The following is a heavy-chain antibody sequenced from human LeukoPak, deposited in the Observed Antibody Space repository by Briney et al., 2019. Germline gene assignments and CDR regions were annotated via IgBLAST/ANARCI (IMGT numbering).Heavy chain of an antibody. V-gene: IGHV1-24*01. J-gene: IGHJ4*02. CDR1: GYTLTELS. Sequence: ASVKVPCEVSGYTLTELSMHWVRQAPGKGREWMGGFDPEDGETIYAQKFQGRVTMTEDTSTDTAYMELSSLRSEDTAVYYCATDGAARPPYYFDYWGQGTLVTVSS. CDR3: ATDGAARPPYYFDY. D-gene: IGHD6-6*01. CDR2: FDPEDGET.